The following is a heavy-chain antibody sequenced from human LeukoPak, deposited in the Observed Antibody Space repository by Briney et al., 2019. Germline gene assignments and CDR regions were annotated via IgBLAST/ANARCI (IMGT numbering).Heavy chain of an antibody. CDR2: INTNSGNT. Sequence: ASVIVACKTSGYTFTSYDINWVRQATGQGLEWMGWINTNSGNTGYPEKFQGRVTMTRTTSISTAYMELRSLRPDDTAVYFCARVIPGPFNRLEPWGQGTLVTVSS. CDR1: GYTFTSYD. CDR3: ARVIPGPFNRLEP. D-gene: IGHD2-8*02. J-gene: IGHJ5*02. V-gene: IGHV1-8*01.